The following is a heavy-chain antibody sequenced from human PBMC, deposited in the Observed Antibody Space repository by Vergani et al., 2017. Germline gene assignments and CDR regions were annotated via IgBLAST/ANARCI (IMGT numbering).Heavy chain of an antibody. CDR1: GGSISSDY. J-gene: IGHJ4*02. D-gene: IGHD3-22*01. CDR3: ARYYYDSSIYYYVLDY. CDR2: IYYSGST. Sequence: QMQLQESGPGLVKPSETLSLTCTVSGGSISSDYWSWIRQPPGKGLEWIVYIYYSGSTNYNPSLKSRVTISVDTSKNQFSLKLSSVTAADTAVYYCARYYYDSSIYYYVLDYWGQGTLVTVSS. V-gene: IGHV4-59*01.